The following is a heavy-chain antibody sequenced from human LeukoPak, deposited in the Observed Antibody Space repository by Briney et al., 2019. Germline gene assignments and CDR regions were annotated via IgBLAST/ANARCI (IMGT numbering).Heavy chain of an antibody. D-gene: IGHD2-15*01. Sequence: SETLSLTCTVSGGSISSYYWSWIRQPPGKGLEWIGYIYYSGSTNYNPPLKSRVTISVDTSKNQFSLKLSSVTAADTAVYYCATEIVDGGFDPWGQGTLVTVSS. CDR2: IYYSGST. CDR3: ATEIVDGGFDP. V-gene: IGHV4-59*01. J-gene: IGHJ5*02. CDR1: GGSISSYY.